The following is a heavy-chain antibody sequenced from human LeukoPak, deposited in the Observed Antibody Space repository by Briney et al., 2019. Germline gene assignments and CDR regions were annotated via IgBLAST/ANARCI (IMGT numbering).Heavy chain of an antibody. CDR2: INPNSGGT. J-gene: IGHJ6*03. CDR1: GYSFTGYY. V-gene: IGHV1-2*02. D-gene: IGHD1-14*01. CDR3: ARGVAGVYFYYYMDV. Sequence: ASVKLSCKASGYSFTGYYMHWVRQAPGQGLEWMGWINPNSGGTKYAQKFKGRVTMTRDTSISTAYMELSRLRSDDTAVYYCARGVAGVYFYYYMDVWGKGTTVTVSS.